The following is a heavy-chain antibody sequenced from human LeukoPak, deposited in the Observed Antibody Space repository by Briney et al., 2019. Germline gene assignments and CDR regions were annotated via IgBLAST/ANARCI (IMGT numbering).Heavy chain of an antibody. V-gene: IGHV1-69*04. CDR2: IIPILGIA. CDR3: ARDYSSGWYLIGY. J-gene: IGHJ4*02. Sequence: SVKVSCKASGGTFSSYAISWVRQAPGQGLEWMGRIIPILGIANYAQKFQGRVTITADKSTSTAYMELSSLRSEDTAVYYCARDYSSGWYLIGYWGQGTLVTVSS. D-gene: IGHD6-19*01. CDR1: GGTFSSYA.